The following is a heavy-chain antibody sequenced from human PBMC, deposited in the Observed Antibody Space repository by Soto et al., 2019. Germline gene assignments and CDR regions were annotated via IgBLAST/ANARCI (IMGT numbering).Heavy chain of an antibody. CDR1: GFTVSRNY. J-gene: IGHJ4*02. V-gene: IGHV3-53*01. CDR2: IYSGGST. Sequence: PGGSLRLSCAASGFTVSRNYMNWVRQAPGKGLEWVSSIYSGGSTYYADSVKGRFTISRDNSMNMLYLQMNSLRAEDTAVYYCARENIVVVPANMAIRSAYWYYFDYWGQGTLVTVSS. D-gene: IGHD2-2*01. CDR3: ARENIVVVPANMAIRSAYWYYFDY.